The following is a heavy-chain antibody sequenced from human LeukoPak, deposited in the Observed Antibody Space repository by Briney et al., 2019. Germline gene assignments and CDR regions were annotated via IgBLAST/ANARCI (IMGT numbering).Heavy chain of an antibody. CDR3: ARVEYSGYDS. D-gene: IGHD5-12*01. Sequence: SETLPLTCTVSGGSISSYYWSWIRQPPGKGLEWIGYIYYSGSTNYNPSLKSRVTISVGTSKNQFSLKLSSVTAADTAVYYCARVEYSGYDSWGQGTLVTVSS. CDR2: IYYSGST. V-gene: IGHV4-59*01. CDR1: GGSISSYY. J-gene: IGHJ5*02.